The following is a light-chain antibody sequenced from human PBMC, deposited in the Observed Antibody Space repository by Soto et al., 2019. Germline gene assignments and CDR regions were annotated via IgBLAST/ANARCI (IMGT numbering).Light chain of an antibody. CDR2: EVS. J-gene: IGLJ2*01. CDR3: SSYAGSNNFNVI. CDR1: SSDVGGYKY. V-gene: IGLV2-8*01. Sequence: QSALTQPPSASGCPGQSVTISCTGTSSDVGGYKYVSWYQQHPGKAPKLMIYEVSERPSGVPDRFSGSKSGNTASLTVSGLQAEDEADYYCSSYAGSNNFNVIFGGGTKLTVL.